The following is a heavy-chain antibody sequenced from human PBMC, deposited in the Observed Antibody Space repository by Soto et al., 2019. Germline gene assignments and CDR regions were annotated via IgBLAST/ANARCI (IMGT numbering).Heavy chain of an antibody. V-gene: IGHV4-30-2*01. D-gene: IGHD5-18*01. CDR3: ARGSGIQLWFLTFDY. CDR1: GGSISSGGYS. Sequence: TLSLTCAVSGGSISSGGYSWSWIRQPPGKGLEWIGYIYHSGSTYYNPSLKSRVTISVDRSKNQFSLKLSSVTAADTAVDYCARGSGIQLWFLTFDYWGQGTLVTV. CDR2: IYHSGST. J-gene: IGHJ4*02.